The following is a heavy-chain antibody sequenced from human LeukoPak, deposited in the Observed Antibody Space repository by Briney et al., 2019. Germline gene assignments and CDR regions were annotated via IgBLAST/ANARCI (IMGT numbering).Heavy chain of an antibody. J-gene: IGHJ4*02. CDR3: ARGLKGDSAGLDF. CDR1: GFTFAAFN. V-gene: IGHV3-21*01. Sequence: GVSLSLSCATSGFTFAAFNMIWVRQAPGKGLEWVSSISGSRTFVFYADSVKGRFTISRDDARNSLHLDMKRLNFDDAAVYYCARGLKGDSAGLDFWGQGSLVTVSS. D-gene: IGHD3-16*01. CDR2: ISGSRTFV.